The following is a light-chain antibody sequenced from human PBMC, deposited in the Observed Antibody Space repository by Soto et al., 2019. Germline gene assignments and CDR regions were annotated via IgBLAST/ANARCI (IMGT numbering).Light chain of an antibody. J-gene: IGLJ2*01. CDR2: EVS. CDR1: SSDVGAYKY. V-gene: IGLV2-8*01. CDR3: SSYAGSNNHVV. Sequence: QSVLTQPPSASGSPGQSVTISCTGTSSDVGAYKYVSWYQQHPGKAPKLIIYEVSKRLSGVPDRFSGSKSGNTASLTVSGLQAEDEADYSCSSYAGSNNHVVFGGGTKLTVL.